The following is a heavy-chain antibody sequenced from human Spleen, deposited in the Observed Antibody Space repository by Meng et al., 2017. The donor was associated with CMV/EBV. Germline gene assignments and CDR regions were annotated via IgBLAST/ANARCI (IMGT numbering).Heavy chain of an antibody. Sequence: SVKGACKASGGTFNRYGISWGRQDHGQEVEWKGGIMRIFDAANYAQKFRGRVTITTDECATTAYMGLSGLGSGDTAVYYCARDQVGYWGQGTLVTVSS. J-gene: IGHJ4*02. CDR1: GGTFNRYG. CDR3: ARDQVGY. CDR2: IMRIFDAA. V-gene: IGHV1-69*05. D-gene: IGHD1-26*01.